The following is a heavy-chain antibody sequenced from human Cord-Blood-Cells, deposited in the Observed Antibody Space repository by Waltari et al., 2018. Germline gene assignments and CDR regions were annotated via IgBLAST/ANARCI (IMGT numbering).Heavy chain of an antibody. CDR3: ASDGSGSYYNFDY. D-gene: IGHD3-10*01. J-gene: IGHJ4*02. Sequence: QVQLVESGGGVVPPGRSLRRLCAASGLTCSSLAIDCVRQAPGKGLDRVAVLSYDGRNKDYADSVKGRFTISRDNSKNTLYLQMNSRRAEDTAVYYCASDGSGSYYNFDYWGQGTLVTVSS. V-gene: IGHV3-30*04. CDR2: LSYDGRNK. CDR1: GLTCSSLA.